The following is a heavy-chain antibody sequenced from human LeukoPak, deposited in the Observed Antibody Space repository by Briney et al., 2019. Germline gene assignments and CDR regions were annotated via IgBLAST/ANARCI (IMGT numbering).Heavy chain of an antibody. V-gene: IGHV3-30-3*01. D-gene: IGHD6-13*01. CDR1: GFTFSSYA. CDR3: ARVPGPIAAASMRYLDY. CDR2: ISYDGNNK. J-gene: IGHJ4*02. Sequence: GGSLRLSCAASGFTFSSYAMHWVRQAPGKGLEWVAVISYDGNNKYYADSVKGQFTICRDNSKNTLYLQMNSPRVEDTAVYYCARVPGPIAAASMRYLDYWGPGTLVTVSS.